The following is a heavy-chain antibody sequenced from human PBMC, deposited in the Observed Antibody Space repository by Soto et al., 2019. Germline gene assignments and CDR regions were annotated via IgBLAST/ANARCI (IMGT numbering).Heavy chain of an antibody. Sequence: ASVKVSCKASGYTFTSYDINRVRQATGQGLEGMGWMNRNSGNTGYAQKCQGRVTMTSNTSISTAYMELSSVRSEDTAVYYCARGSPKSPWVITMIVVVADVAFDIWGQGTMVTVSS. D-gene: IGHD3-22*01. V-gene: IGHV1-8*01. J-gene: IGHJ3*02. CDR2: MNRNSGNT. CDR3: ARGSPKSPWVITMIVVVADVAFDI. CDR1: GYTFTSYD.